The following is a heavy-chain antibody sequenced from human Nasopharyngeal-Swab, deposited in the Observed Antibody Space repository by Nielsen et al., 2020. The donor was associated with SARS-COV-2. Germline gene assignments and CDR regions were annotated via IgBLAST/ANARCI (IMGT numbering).Heavy chain of an antibody. J-gene: IGHJ4*02. CDR3: ARVLDCYNGFDY. CDR1: GLSVSSNY. Sequence: GSPRLSRAASGLSVSSNYMSWVRQAPGKGLEWVSIIYPGGSTYYADSVKGRFTISRDSSRNTLYLQMNSLTAEDTAVYYCARVLDCYNGFDYWGQGTLVTVSS. V-gene: IGHV3-53*01. CDR2: IYPGGST. D-gene: IGHD5-24*01.